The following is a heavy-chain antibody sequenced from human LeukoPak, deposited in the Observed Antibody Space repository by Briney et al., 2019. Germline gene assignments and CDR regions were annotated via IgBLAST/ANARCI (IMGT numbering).Heavy chain of an antibody. J-gene: IGHJ6*03. Sequence: GGSLRLSCAASGFTFSSFAMSWVRQAPGKGLEWVLDISGGGGSTYYADSVKGRFTISRDNSKNTLYLQMNSLRAEDTAVYYCAKRDWIIVTSTYYYYMDVWGKGTTVTVSS. V-gene: IGHV3-23*01. CDR2: ISGGGGST. CDR3: AKRDWIIVTSTYYYYMDV. CDR1: GFTFSSFA. D-gene: IGHD5-12*01.